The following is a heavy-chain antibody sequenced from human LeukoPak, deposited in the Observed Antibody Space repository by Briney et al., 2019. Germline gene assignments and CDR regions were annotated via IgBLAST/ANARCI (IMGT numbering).Heavy chain of an antibody. CDR3: ARDRRTVVVPAAPAKTGGNPYWHFDL. D-gene: IGHD2-2*01. Sequence: SQTLSLTRTVSGGSISSGSYYGSWTRQPAGKGLEWIGRIYTSGSTNYTPSLKSRVTISVDTSKNQFSLKLSSVTAADTAVYYCARDRRTVVVPAAPAKTGGNPYWHFDLWGRGTLVTVSS. CDR2: IYTSGST. J-gene: IGHJ2*01. CDR1: GGSISSGSYY. V-gene: IGHV4-61*02.